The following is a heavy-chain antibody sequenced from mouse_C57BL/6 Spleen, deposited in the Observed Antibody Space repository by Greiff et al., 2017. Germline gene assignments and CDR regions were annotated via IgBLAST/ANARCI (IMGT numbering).Heavy chain of an antibody. CDR1: GYAFSSSW. J-gene: IGHJ2*01. CDR3: ARPFTTVVGGNY. D-gene: IGHD1-1*01. CDR2: IYPGDGDT. V-gene: IGHV1-82*01. Sequence: VHLVESGPELVKPGASVKISCKASGYAFSSSWMNWVKQRPGKGLEWIGRIYPGDGDTNYNGKFKGKATLTADKSSSTAYMQLSSLTSEDSAVYFCARPFTTVVGGNYWGQGTTLTVSS.